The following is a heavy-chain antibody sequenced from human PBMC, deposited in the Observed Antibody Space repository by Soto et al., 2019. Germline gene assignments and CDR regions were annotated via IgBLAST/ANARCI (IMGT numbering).Heavy chain of an antibody. J-gene: IGHJ6*02. D-gene: IGHD6-13*01. V-gene: IGHV1-18*01. CDR2: ISGDNINS. CDR1: GFTFSDYG. Sequence: ASVKVSCKASGFTFSDYGLSWVRQAPGQPLEWMGWISGDNINSKYSQKFQGRLTMTTDTSTATASMELRSLRSEDTAVYYCARSTYSSSWDSIRIYYYYGMDVWGQGTTVTVSS. CDR3: ARSTYSSSWDSIRIYYYYGMDV.